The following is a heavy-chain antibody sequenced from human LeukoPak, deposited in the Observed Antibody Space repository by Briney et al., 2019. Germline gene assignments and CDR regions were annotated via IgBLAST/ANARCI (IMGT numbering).Heavy chain of an antibody. D-gene: IGHD4-17*01. Sequence: PGGSLRLSCAAFGFTFDNYAMHWVRQAPGKGLEWVSGITWNSGEIDYADSVKGRFTISRDNSKNTLYLQMNSLRAEDTAVYYCAKGNDYGDYVVSDYWGQGTLVAVSS. CDR3: AKGNDYGDYVVSDY. CDR2: ITWNSGEI. CDR1: GFTFDNYA. J-gene: IGHJ4*02. V-gene: IGHV3-9*01.